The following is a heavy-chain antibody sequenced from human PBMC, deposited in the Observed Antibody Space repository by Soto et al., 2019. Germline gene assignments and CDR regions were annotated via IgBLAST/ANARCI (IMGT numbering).Heavy chain of an antibody. CDR3: ARQGVAATVFYFDY. D-gene: IGHD2-15*01. CDR2: IYYSGST. Sequence: PSETLSLTCTVSGGSISSYYWSWIRQPPGKGLEWIGYIYYSGSTNYNPSLKSRVTISVDTSKNQFSLKLSSVTAADTAVYYCARQGVAATVFYFDYWGQGTLVTVSS. CDR1: GGSISSYY. J-gene: IGHJ4*02. V-gene: IGHV4-59*08.